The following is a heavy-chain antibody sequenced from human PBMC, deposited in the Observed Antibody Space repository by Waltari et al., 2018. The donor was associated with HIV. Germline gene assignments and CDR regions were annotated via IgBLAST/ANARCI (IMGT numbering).Heavy chain of an antibody. Sequence: QVQLVQSGAEVKKPGASVKVSCKASGYTFTRYVISWVRQAPGQGLEWMGWVSAYNGNTNYAQKLQGRVTMTTDTSTSTAYMELRSLRSDDTAVYYCARINCTSVSCYASLDYWGQGTLVTVSS. CDR3: ARINCTSVSCYASLDY. CDR1: GYTFTRYV. CDR2: VSAYNGNT. V-gene: IGHV1-18*01. J-gene: IGHJ4*02. D-gene: IGHD2-2*01.